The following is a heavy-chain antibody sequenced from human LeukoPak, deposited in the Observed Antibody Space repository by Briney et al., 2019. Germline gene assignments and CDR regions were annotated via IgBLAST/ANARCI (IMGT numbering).Heavy chain of an antibody. D-gene: IGHD2-15*01. CDR2: IYYSGST. CDR3: AGERLYCSGGSCYSFGIDY. Sequence: SETLSLTCTVSGGSISSGDYYWSWIRQPPGKGLEWIGYIYYSGSTNYNPSLKSRVTISVDTSKNQFSLKLSSVTAADTAVYYCAGERLYCSGGSCYSFGIDYWGQGTLVTVSS. CDR1: GGSISSGDYY. V-gene: IGHV4-61*08. J-gene: IGHJ4*02.